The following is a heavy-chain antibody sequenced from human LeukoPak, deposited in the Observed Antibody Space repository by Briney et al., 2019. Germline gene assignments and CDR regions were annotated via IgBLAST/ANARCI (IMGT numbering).Heavy chain of an antibody. D-gene: IGHD6-19*01. CDR3: AKDYSQWLALDY. V-gene: IGHV3-23*01. CDR2: ISGSGGST. Sequence: GGSLRLSCAASGFTVSSNYMSWVRQAPGKGLEWVSAISGSGGSTYYADSVKGRFTISRDNSKNTLYLQMNSLRAEDTAVYYCAKDYSQWLALDYWGQGTLVTVSS. J-gene: IGHJ4*02. CDR1: GFTVSSNY.